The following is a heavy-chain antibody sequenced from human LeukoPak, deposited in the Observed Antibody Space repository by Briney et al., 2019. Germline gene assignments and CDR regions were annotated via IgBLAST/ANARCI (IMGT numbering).Heavy chain of an antibody. Sequence: PGGSLRLSCAASGFTFNDYAMHWVRLAPGKGLEWVSGISWNSGSIGYADSVKGRFTISRDNAKNSLYLQMNSLRAEDTALYYCAKDLLASYPSYGMDVWGQGTTVTVSS. D-gene: IGHD3-16*02. CDR3: AKDLLASYPSYGMDV. V-gene: IGHV3-9*01. J-gene: IGHJ6*02. CDR2: ISWNSGSI. CDR1: GFTFNDYA.